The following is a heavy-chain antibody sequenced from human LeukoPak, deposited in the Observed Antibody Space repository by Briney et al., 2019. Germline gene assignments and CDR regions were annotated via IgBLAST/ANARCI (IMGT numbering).Heavy chain of an antibody. D-gene: IGHD2-15*01. CDR1: GFTFSSYA. CDR3: AKDERWELPHYFDN. J-gene: IGHJ4*02. CDR2: ISGSAGST. V-gene: IGHV3-23*01. Sequence: PGGSLRLSCAASGFTFSSYAMAWVRQAPGKGLEWVSSISGSAGSTFYADSVKGRFTISRDNSKNTLYLQMFSLRADDTAIYYCAKDERWELPHYFDNWGQGTLVTVSS.